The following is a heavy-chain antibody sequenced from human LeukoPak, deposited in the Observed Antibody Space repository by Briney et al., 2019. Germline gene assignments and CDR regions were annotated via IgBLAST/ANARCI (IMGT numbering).Heavy chain of an antibody. Sequence: GGSLRLSCAASGFTFSSYWMSWVRQAPGKGLEWVANIKQDGSEKYYVDSVKGRFTISRDNAKNLLYLQMNSLRAEDTAVYYCARVRGLCSTSCFGKNWFDPWGQGTLVTVSS. J-gene: IGHJ5*02. CDR3: ARVRGLCSTSCFGKNWFDP. V-gene: IGHV3-7*01. CDR1: GFTFSSYW. CDR2: IKQDGSEK. D-gene: IGHD2-2*01.